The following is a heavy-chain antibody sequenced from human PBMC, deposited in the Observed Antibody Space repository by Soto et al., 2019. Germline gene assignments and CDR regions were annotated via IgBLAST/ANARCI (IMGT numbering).Heavy chain of an antibody. J-gene: IGHJ5*02. CDR2: IIPIFGTA. CDR1: GGTFSSYA. V-gene: IGHV1-69*13. D-gene: IGHD3-10*01. Sequence: ASGKVSCKASGGTFSSYAISWVRQAPGQGLEWMGGIIPIFGTANYAQKFQGRVTITADESTSTAYMELSSLRSEDTAVYYCARDITMVGGVIPWFDPWGQGTLVTISS. CDR3: ARDITMVGGVIPWFDP.